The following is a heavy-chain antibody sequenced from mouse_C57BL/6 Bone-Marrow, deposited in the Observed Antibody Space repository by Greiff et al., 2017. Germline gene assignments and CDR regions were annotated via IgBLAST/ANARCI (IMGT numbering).Heavy chain of an antibody. D-gene: IGHD2-3*01. V-gene: IGHV1-74*01. J-gene: IGHJ4*01. Sequence: VQLVESGAELVKPGASVTVSCKASGYTFTSYWMHWVKQRPGQGLEWIGRIHPSDSDTNYNQKFKGKAPLTVDKSSSTAYMQLSSRTSEDSAVYYCAVWHGYCYARDYWGQGTSVTVSS. CDR1: GYTFTSYW. CDR3: AVWHGYCYARDY. CDR2: IHPSDSDT.